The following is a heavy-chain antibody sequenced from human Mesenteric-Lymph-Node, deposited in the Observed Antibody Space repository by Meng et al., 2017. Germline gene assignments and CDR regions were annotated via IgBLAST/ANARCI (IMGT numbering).Heavy chain of an antibody. V-gene: IGHV4-4*02. J-gene: IGHJ4*02. D-gene: IGHD6-19*01. CDR3: ASFPPPGKQWLVTDY. CDR2: IYHSGST. Sequence: QVQLKEAGPGLVKPSGTLSLTCAVSGGSINSSNWWSWVRQPPGKGLEWIGEIYHSGSTNYNPSLKSRVTISVDKSKNQFSLKLSSVTAADTAVYYCASFPPPGKQWLVTDYWGQGTLVTASS. CDR1: GGSINSSNW.